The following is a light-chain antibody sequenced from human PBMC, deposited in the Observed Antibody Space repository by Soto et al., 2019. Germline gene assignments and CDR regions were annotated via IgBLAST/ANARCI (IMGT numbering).Light chain of an antibody. V-gene: IGLV2-23*01. CDR1: SSDVGSYNL. CDR3: RSYAGSSTPYV. Sequence: QSALTQPASVSGSPGQSITISCTGTSSDVGSYNLVSWYQQHPGKAPKLMIYEGSKRPSGVSNRFSGSKSGDTASLTISGLQAEDVSDYYCRSYAGSSTPYVFGTATMSPS. CDR2: EGS. J-gene: IGLJ1*01.